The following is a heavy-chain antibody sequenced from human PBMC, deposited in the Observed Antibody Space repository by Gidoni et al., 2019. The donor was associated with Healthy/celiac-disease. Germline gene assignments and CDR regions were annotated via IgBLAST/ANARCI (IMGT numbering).Heavy chain of an antibody. CDR2: INHSGST. CDR3: ARFPIRYCSSTSCYTVSRDYFDY. CDR1: GGSFSGYY. V-gene: IGHV4-34*01. Sequence: QVQLQQWGAGLLKPSETLSLTCAVYGGSFSGYYWSWIRQPPGKGLEWIGEINHSGSTNYNPSLKSRVTISVDTSKNQFSLKLSSVTAADTAVYYCARFPIRYCSSTSCYTVSRDYFDYWGQGTLVTVSS. J-gene: IGHJ4*02. D-gene: IGHD2-2*02.